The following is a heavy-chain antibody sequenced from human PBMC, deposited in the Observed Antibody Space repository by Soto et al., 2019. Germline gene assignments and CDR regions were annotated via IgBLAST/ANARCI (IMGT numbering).Heavy chain of an antibody. Sequence: SVKVSCKASGGTFSSYAISWVRQAPGQGLEWMGGIIPIFGTANYAQKFQGRVTITADESTSTAYMELGSLRSEDTAVYYCALAVIAARNYYYGMDVWGQGTTVTVSS. J-gene: IGHJ6*02. D-gene: IGHD6-6*01. V-gene: IGHV1-69*13. CDR3: ALAVIAARNYYYGMDV. CDR2: IIPIFGTA. CDR1: GGTFSSYA.